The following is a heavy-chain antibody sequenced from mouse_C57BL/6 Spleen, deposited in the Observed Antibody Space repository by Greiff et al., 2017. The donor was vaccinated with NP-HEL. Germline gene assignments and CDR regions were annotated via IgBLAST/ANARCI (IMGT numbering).Heavy chain of an antibody. CDR1: GYTFTSYW. V-gene: IGHV1-52*01. Sequence: QVQLQQPGAELVRPGSSVKLSCKASGYTFTSYWMHWVKQRPIQGLEWIGNIDPFDSETHYNQKFKDKATLTVDKSSSTAYMQLSNLTSEDSAVYYCARGGGSMGYWGQGTLVTVSA. J-gene: IGHJ3*01. CDR3: ARGGGSMGY. CDR2: IDPFDSET. D-gene: IGHD1-1*01.